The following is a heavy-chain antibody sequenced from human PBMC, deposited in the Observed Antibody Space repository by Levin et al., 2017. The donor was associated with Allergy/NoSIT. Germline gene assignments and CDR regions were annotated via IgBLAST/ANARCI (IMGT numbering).Heavy chain of an antibody. J-gene: IGHJ4*02. V-gene: IGHV3-30*18. CDR3: AKAEGYSGYDHYFDY. CDR1: GFTFSSYG. Sequence: GESLKISCAASGFTFSSYGMHWVRQAPGKGLEWVAVISYDGSNKYYADSVKGRFTISRDNSKNTLYLQMNSLRAEDTAVYYCAKAEGYSGYDHYFDYWGQGTLVTVSS. CDR2: ISYDGSNK. D-gene: IGHD5-12*01.